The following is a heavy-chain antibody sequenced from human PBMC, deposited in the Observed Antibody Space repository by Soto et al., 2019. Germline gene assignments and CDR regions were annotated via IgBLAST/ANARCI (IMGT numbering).Heavy chain of an antibody. J-gene: IGHJ4*02. Sequence: EVQLLESGGGSVQPGGSLRLSCAASGFTFDNYAMTWVRQAPGKGLEWVSGITGSGGTTYYADSVKGRFTISRDNSKNTLYLQMNSLRAEDTAMYYCGKDLLVVVSAPVDHWGQGTLVTVSS. CDR3: GKDLLVVVSAPVDH. CDR2: ITGSGGTT. V-gene: IGHV3-23*01. CDR1: GFTFDNYA. D-gene: IGHD2-21*01.